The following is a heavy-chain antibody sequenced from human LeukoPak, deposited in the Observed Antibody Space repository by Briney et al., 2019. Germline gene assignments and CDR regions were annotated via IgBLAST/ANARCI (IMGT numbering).Heavy chain of an antibody. Sequence: SETLSLTCAVYGGSFSGYYWSWIRQPPGKGLEWLGEINHSGSTNYNPSLKSRVTISVDTSKNQFSLKLSSVTAADTAVYYCARIYRGYSYGYAGWYFDLWGRGTLVTVSS. J-gene: IGHJ2*01. D-gene: IGHD5-18*01. CDR2: INHSGST. CDR1: GGSFSGYY. CDR3: ARIYRGYSYGYAGWYFDL. V-gene: IGHV4-34*01.